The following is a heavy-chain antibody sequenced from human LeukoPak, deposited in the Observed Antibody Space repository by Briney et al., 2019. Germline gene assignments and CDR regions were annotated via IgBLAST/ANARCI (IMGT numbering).Heavy chain of an antibody. Sequence: HGESLKISCKGSGYSFTSYWISWVRQMPGKGLEWMGRIDPSDSYTNHSPSFQGHVTISADKSTSTAYLQWSSLKASDTAMYYCARHGSGGTYYSSDYWGQGTLVTVSS. CDR2: IDPSDSYT. V-gene: IGHV5-10-1*01. CDR1: GYSFTSYW. CDR3: ARHGSGGTYYSSDY. J-gene: IGHJ4*02. D-gene: IGHD1-26*01.